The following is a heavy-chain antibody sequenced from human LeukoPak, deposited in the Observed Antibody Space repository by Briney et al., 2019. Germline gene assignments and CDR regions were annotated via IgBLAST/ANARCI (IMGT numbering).Heavy chain of an antibody. J-gene: IGHJ4*02. D-gene: IGHD3-16*01. CDR1: GGSISSYY. CDR2: IYYSGST. Sequence: SETLSLTCTVSGGSISSYYWSWIRKPPGKGLEWIGYIYYSGSTNYNPSLKSRVTISVDTSKNQFSLKLSSVTAADTAVYYCARVGYYDYVWGSYYLNWGQGTLVTVSS. V-gene: IGHV4-59*01. CDR3: ARVGYYDYVWGSYYLN.